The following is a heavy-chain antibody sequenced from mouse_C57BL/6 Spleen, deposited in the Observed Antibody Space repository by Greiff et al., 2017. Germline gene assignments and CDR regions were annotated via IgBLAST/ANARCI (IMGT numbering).Heavy chain of an antibody. D-gene: IGHD1-1*01. J-gene: IGHJ2*01. V-gene: IGHV6-3*01. CDR2: IRLKSDNYAT. CDR3: SITTVGGYFDY. CDR1: GFTFSNYW. Sequence: EVKVIESGGGLVQPGGSMKLSCVASGFTFSNYWMNWVRQSPEKGLEWVAQIRLKSDNYATHYAESVKGRFTISRDDSKSSVYLQMNNLRAEDTVIYYCSITTVGGYFDYWGQGTTLTVSS.